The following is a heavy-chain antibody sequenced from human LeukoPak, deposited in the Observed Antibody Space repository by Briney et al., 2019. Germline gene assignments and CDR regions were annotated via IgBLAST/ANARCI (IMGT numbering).Heavy chain of an antibody. D-gene: IGHD4-17*01. Sequence: ASVKVSCKASGYTFTSYDINWVRQATGQGLEWMGWMNPNSGNTGYAQKFQGRVTITRNTSISTAYMELSRLRSDDTAVYYCAVDDYGDRYGFNWFDPWGQGTLVTVSS. CDR2: MNPNSGNT. CDR1: GYTFTSYD. J-gene: IGHJ5*02. V-gene: IGHV1-8*03. CDR3: AVDDYGDRYGFNWFDP.